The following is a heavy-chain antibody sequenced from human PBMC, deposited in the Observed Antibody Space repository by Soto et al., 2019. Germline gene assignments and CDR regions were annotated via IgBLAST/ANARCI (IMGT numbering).Heavy chain of an antibody. CDR3: ARGMVRGVTAIDY. CDR2: IYYSGST. Sequence: SETLTFTCTVSGGSSSSGDYYWSWIRQPPGKGLEGIGYIYYSGSTYYNPSLKSRVTISVDTSKYQFPLKLSSLTAADTAVYYCARGMVRGVTAIDYWGQGTLVTVSS. D-gene: IGHD3-10*01. CDR1: GGSSSSGDYY. J-gene: IGHJ4*02. V-gene: IGHV4-30-4*01.